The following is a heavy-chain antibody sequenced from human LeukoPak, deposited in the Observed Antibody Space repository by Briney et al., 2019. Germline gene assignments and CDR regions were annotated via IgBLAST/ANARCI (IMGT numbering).Heavy chain of an antibody. CDR2: IYYSGST. V-gene: IGHV4-59*01. J-gene: IGHJ5*02. CDR3: AAIVRPYNWFDP. D-gene: IGHD1-26*01. Sequence: SETLSLTCTVSGGSISSYYWSWIRQPPGKGLEWIGYIYYSGSTNYNPSLKSRVTISVDTSKNQFSLKLSSETAADTAVYYCAAIVRPYNWFDPWGQGTLVTVSS. CDR1: GGSISSYY.